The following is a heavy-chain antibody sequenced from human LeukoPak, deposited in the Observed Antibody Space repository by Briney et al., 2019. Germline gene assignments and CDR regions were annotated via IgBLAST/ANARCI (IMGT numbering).Heavy chain of an antibody. J-gene: IGHJ4*02. CDR2: IYYSGST. V-gene: IGHV4-39*01. CDR1: GGSISSSSYY. CDR3: ARGLWDTAMDPYFDY. D-gene: IGHD5-18*01. Sequence: PSETLSLTCTVSGGSISSSSYYWGWIRQPPGKGLEWIGSIYYSGSTYYNPSLKSRVTISVDTSKNQFSLKLSSVTAADTAVYYCARGLWDTAMDPYFDYWGQGTLVTVSS.